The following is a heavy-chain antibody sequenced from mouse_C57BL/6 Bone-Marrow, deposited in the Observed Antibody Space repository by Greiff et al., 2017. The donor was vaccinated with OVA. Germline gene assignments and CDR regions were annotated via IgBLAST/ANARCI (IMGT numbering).Heavy chain of an antibody. V-gene: IGHV3-6*01. CDR2: ISYDGSN. J-gene: IGHJ3*01. CDR3: ARSDIHPFYDYEAWFAY. D-gene: IGHD2-4*01. Sequence: ESGPGLVKPSQSLSLTCSVTGYSITSGYYWNWIRQFPGNKLEWMGYISYDGSNNYNPSLKNRISITRDTSNNQFFLKLNSVTTEDTATYYCARSDIHPFYDYEAWFAYWGQGTLVTVSA. CDR1: GYSITSGYY.